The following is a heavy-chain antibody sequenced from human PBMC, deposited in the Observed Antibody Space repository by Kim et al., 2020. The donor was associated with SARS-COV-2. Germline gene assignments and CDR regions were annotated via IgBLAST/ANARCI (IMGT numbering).Heavy chain of an antibody. CDR1: GFTISSNW. D-gene: IGHD3-9*01. CDR3: ARGLSGYDILAGYRLSYYFGMCV. V-gene: IGHV3-74*01. Sequence: GGSLRLSCAASGFTISSNWMHWVRQAPGKGLVWVSYINTDGSSTNYADSVKGRFTISRDNAKKTLYLQMNSLRVEDTAVYYCARGLSGYDILAGYRLSYYFGMCVWGHGTTVSLSS. CDR2: INTDGSST. J-gene: IGHJ6*02.